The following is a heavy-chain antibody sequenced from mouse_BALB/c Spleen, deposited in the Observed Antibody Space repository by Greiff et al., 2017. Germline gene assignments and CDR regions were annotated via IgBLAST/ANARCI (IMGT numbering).Heavy chain of an antibody. CDR1: GYAFSRSW. D-gene: IGHD2-1*01. CDR3: ARDYGNYLDY. CDR2: IYPGDGDT. V-gene: IGHV1-82*01. Sequence: QVQLKQSGPELVKPGASVKISCKASGYAFSRSWMNWVKQRPGQGLEWIGRIYPGDGDTNYNGKFKGKATLTADKSSSTAYMQLKSLTSEDSAVYYCARDYGNYLDYWGQGTTLTVSS. J-gene: IGHJ2*01.